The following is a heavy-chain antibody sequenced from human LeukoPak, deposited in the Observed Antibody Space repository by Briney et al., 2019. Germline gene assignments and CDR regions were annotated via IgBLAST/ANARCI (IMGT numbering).Heavy chain of an antibody. CDR2: IYYSGST. V-gene: IGHV4-39*01. J-gene: IGHJ4*02. D-gene: IGHD5-18*01. CDR3: ARHEVDTAMVTFDY. CDR1: GGSISSSSYY. Sequence: SETLSLTCTVSGGSISSSSYYWGWIRQPPGKGLEWIGSIYYSGSTYYNPSLKSRVTISVDTSKNQFSLKLSSVTAADTAVYYCARHEVDTAMVTFDYWGQGTLVTVSS.